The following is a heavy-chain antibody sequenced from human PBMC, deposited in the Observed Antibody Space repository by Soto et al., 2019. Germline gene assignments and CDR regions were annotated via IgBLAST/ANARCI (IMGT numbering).Heavy chain of an antibody. J-gene: IGHJ4*02. Sequence: APVKVSCKASGYTFTGYYIRWVRQAPGQGLEWMGWFDPKGGSTDYAQRFQGRVTMTGDTSTDTRYMELHSLTSDDTAVYYCAIKLGYFDYWGQGTLVTVSS. D-gene: IGHD6-6*01. CDR3: AIKLGYFDY. V-gene: IGHV1-2*02. CDR2: FDPKGGST. CDR1: GYTFTGYY.